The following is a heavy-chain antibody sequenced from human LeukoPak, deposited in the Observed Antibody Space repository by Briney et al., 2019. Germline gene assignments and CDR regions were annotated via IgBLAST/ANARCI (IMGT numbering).Heavy chain of an antibody. CDR3: ARETYYYDGRNLNYYYGMDV. CDR2: IWYDGGNK. V-gene: IGHV3-33*01. D-gene: IGHD3-22*01. Sequence: PGRSLRLSCAASGFTFSSYGMHWVRQAPGKGLEWVAVIWYDGGNKYYADSVKGRFTISRDNSKNTLYLQMNSLRAEDTAVYYCARETYYYDGRNLNYYYGMDVWGQGTTVTVSS. CDR1: GFTFSSYG. J-gene: IGHJ6*02.